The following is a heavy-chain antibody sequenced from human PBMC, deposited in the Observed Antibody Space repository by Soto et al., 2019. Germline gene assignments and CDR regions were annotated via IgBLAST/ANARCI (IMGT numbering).Heavy chain of an antibody. J-gene: IGHJ4*02. CDR1: GTSISSYY. Sequence: SETLSLTCTVSGTSISSYYWSWIRQPPGKGLEWIANIHYSGTTNYNPSLASRVTLSVDTSKNQFSLKMTSVTAADRAMYFCARYNSYAIDYWGRGTLGTVSS. CDR3: ARYNSYAIDY. V-gene: IGHV4-59*01. D-gene: IGHD2-8*01. CDR2: IHYSGTT.